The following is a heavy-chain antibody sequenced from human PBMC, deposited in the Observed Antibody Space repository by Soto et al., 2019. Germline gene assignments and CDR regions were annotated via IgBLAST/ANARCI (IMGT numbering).Heavy chain of an antibody. V-gene: IGHV3-48*02. J-gene: IGHJ6*02. CDR1: GFTFSSYS. Sequence: GGSLRLSCAASGFTFSSYSMNWVRQAPGEGLGWVSYIDPSGTTIHYTDSVRGRFTVSRDNAKNSLYLQMNSLRDEDTAVYYCAADSLYYYGVDVWGQGTTVTVSS. CDR2: IDPSGTTI. CDR3: AADSLYYYGVDV. D-gene: IGHD2-15*01.